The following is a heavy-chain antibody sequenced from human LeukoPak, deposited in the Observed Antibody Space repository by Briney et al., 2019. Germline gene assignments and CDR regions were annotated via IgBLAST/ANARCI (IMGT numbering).Heavy chain of an antibody. CDR3: ARDRGSSSWLVLDWFDP. J-gene: IGHJ5*02. D-gene: IGHD6-13*01. V-gene: IGHV3-23*01. Sequence: GGSLRLSCAASGFTFSSYAMSWVRQAPGKGLEWVSAISGSGGSTYYADSVKGRFTISRDNSKNTLYLQMNSLRAEDTAVYYCARDRGSSSWLVLDWFDPWGQGTLVTVSS. CDR1: GFTFSSYA. CDR2: ISGSGGST.